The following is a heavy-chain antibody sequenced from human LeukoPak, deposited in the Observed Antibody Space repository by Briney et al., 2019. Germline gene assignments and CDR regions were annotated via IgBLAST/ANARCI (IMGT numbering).Heavy chain of an antibody. CDR3: ARDLSGSYMSDY. Sequence: PGGSLRLSCAASGFTFSSYNMNWVRQAPGKGLEWVSFISSSSTYIYYADSVKGRFTISRDNSKNTLYLQMNSLTDEDTAVYYCARDLSGSYMSDYWGQGTLVTVSS. CDR1: GFTFSSYN. J-gene: IGHJ4*02. D-gene: IGHD3-10*01. V-gene: IGHV3-21*01. CDR2: ISSSSTYI.